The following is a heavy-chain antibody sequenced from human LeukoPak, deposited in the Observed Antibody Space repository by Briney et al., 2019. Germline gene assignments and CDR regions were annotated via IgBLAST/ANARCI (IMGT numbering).Heavy chain of an antibody. CDR1: GGSISSSSYS. CDR3: AKHPEWEPFDY. D-gene: IGHD1-26*01. CDR2: IYYSGST. Sequence: SETLSLTCTVSGGSISSSSYSWGWIRQPPGKGLEWIGSIYYSGSTYYNPSLKSRVTISVDTSKNQFSLKLSSVTAADTAVYYCAKHPEWEPFDYWGQGTLVTVSS. J-gene: IGHJ4*02. V-gene: IGHV4-39*01.